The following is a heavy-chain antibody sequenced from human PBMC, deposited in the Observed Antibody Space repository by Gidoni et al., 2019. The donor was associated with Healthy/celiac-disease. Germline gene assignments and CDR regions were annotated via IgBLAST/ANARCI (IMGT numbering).Heavy chain of an antibody. CDR2: ISYDGSNK. J-gene: IGHJ4*02. CDR1: GFTFSSYG. V-gene: IGHV3-30*18. CDR3: AKDWTRSEQLVLGKNYFDY. Sequence: QVQLVESGGGVVQPGRSLRLSCAASGFTFSSYGMHWVRQAPGKGLEWVAVISYDGSNKYYADSVKGRFTISRDNSKNTLYLQMNSLRAEDTAVYYCAKDWTRSEQLVLGKNYFDYWGQGTLVTVSS. D-gene: IGHD6-13*01.